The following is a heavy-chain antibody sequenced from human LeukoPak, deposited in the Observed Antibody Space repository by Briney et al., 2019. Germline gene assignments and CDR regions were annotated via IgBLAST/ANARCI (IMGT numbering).Heavy chain of an antibody. CDR3: ATSTTGTPNRIDS. CDR1: GASINYYY. V-gene: IGHV4-59*08. CDR2: IYYSGST. D-gene: IGHD1-1*01. J-gene: IGHJ4*02. Sequence: SETLSLTCTVSGASINYYYWSWVRQPPGKGLEWIGYIYYSGSTNYHPSLESRVTISIDTSKNQFSLKLASVTAADTAVYYCATSTTGTPNRIDSWGQGTLVTVSS.